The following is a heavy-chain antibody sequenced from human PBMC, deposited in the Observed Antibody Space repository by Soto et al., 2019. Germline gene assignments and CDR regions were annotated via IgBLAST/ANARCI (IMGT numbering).Heavy chain of an antibody. Sequence: AGGSLRLSCAASGFTFSSYAMSWVRQAPGKGLEWVSAISGSGGSTYYADSVKGRFTISRDNSKNTLYLQMNSLRAEDTAVYYCAKGSGYDPDYYFDYWGQGTLVTVSS. D-gene: IGHD5-12*01. CDR2: ISGSGGST. J-gene: IGHJ4*02. CDR3: AKGSGYDPDYYFDY. CDR1: GFTFSSYA. V-gene: IGHV3-23*01.